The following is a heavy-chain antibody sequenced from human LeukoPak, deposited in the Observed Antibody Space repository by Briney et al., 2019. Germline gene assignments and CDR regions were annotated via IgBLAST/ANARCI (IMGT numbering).Heavy chain of an antibody. Sequence: GRSLRLSCAASGFTFSWYWMSWVRQAPGKGLEWVANIKEDGSIKYYVDSVKGRLTISRDNAKSSVYLQVNSLRAEDTALYYCARIGYSSSSIDYWGQGTLVTVSS. D-gene: IGHD6-13*01. CDR2: IKEDGSIK. CDR3: ARIGYSSSSIDY. J-gene: IGHJ4*02. CDR1: GFTFSWYW. V-gene: IGHV3-7*01.